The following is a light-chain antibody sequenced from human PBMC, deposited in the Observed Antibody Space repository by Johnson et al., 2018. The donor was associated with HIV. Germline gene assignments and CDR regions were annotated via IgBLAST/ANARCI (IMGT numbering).Light chain of an antibody. CDR1: SSNIGNNY. Sequence: QAVLTQPPSVSAAPGQKVTISCSGSSSNIGNNYVSWYQQLPGTAPKLLIYENNKRPSGIPDRFSGSKSGTSATLGITGLLTGDEADYYCGTWDSRLSGYVFGTGTKVTVL. V-gene: IGLV1-51*02. J-gene: IGLJ1*01. CDR2: ENN. CDR3: GTWDSRLSGYV.